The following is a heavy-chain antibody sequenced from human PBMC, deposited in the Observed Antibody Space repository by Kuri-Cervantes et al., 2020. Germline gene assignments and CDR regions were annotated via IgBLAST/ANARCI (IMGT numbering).Heavy chain of an antibody. D-gene: IGHD4-11*01. CDR3: ARDHYSNYVWGMNWFDP. V-gene: IGHV4-61*02. Sequence: SQTLSLTCGVSGVSISSGGYSWSWIRQPAGKGLEWIGRIYTSGSTNYNPSLKSRVTMSVDTSKNQFSLKLSSVTAADTAVYYCARDHYSNYVWGMNWFDPWGQGTLVTVSS. J-gene: IGHJ5*02. CDR1: GVSISSGGYS. CDR2: IYTSGST.